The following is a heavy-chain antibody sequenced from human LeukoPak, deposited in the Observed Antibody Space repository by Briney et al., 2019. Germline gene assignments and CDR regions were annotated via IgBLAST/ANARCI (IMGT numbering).Heavy chain of an antibody. CDR1: GGTFSSYA. D-gene: IGHD3-10*01. V-gene: IGHV1-69*06. J-gene: IGHJ4*02. Sequence: GASVKVSCKASGGTFSSYAISWVRQAPGQGLEWMGGIIPIFGTAIYAQKFQGRVTMTEDTSTDTAYMELSSLRSEDTAVYYCATDWGLGKLLWFGESHYWGQGTLVTVSS. CDR2: IIPIFGTA. CDR3: ATDWGLGKLLWFGESHY.